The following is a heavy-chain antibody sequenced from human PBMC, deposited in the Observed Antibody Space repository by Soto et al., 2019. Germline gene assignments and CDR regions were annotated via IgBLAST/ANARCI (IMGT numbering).Heavy chain of an antibody. CDR1: GDTISSSDFY. Sequence: QLQLQESGPGLVKTSETLSLTCTASGDTISSSDFYWGWIRQPPGRGLEWIGNIFYSGSTYYNPSLKSRVTISVDTSRNQFSLKLSSVTAADTAVYYCARRTDYGDYSDAFDVWGHGSMVTVSS. J-gene: IGHJ3*01. CDR2: IFYSGST. CDR3: ARRTDYGDYSDAFDV. D-gene: IGHD4-17*01. V-gene: IGHV4-39*01.